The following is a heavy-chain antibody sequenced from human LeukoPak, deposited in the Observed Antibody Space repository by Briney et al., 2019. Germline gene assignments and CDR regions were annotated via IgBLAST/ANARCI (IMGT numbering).Heavy chain of an antibody. CDR1: GGSFSGYY. J-gene: IGHJ5*02. V-gene: IGHV4-34*01. CDR2: INHSGST. D-gene: IGHD3-3*01. CDR3: ARHNHGGGYYDFWSGAFDP. Sequence: PSETLSLTCAVYGGSFSGYYWSWIRQPPGKGLEWIGEINHSGSTNYNPPLKSRVTISVDTSKNQFSLKLSSVTAADTAVYYCARHNHGGGYYDFWSGAFDPWGQGTLVTVSS.